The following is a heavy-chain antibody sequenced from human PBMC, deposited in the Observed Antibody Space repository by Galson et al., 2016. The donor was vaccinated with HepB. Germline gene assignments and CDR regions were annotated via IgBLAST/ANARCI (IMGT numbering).Heavy chain of an antibody. Sequence: SLRLSCAASGFTFDCAMSWVRQAPGKGLEWVSAITGHSNNIYYADSVKGRFTVSRDSSQNTLYLQMNSLRAEDTAVYYCGKGVGELLNPIDHWGQGTLVTVSS. CDR3: GKGVGELLNPIDH. CDR2: ITGHSNNI. V-gene: IGHV3-23*01. D-gene: IGHD1-26*01. J-gene: IGHJ4*02. CDR1: GFTFDCA.